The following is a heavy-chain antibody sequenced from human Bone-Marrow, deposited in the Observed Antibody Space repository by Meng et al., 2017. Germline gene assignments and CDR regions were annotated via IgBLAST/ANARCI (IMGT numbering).Heavy chain of an antibody. CDR2: MYYSGNI. V-gene: IGHV4-39*01. J-gene: IGHJ4*02. D-gene: IGHD5-18*01. CDR3: ARHKGHSYGYLYFDY. CDR1: GDSISSSNDY. Sequence: QLQLQESGPGLVRPSETLPLLCTFSGDSISSSNDYWGWIRQPPGKGLEWIGSMYYSGNIYYNPSLKSRVTISVDTSKNQFSLKVSSVTAADTAVFYCARHKGHSYGYLYFDYWGQGALVTVSS.